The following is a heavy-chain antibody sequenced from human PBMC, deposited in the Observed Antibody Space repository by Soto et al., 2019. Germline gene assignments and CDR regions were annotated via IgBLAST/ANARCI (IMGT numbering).Heavy chain of an antibody. CDR2: IYYTGNT. CDR1: GGSISSYY. J-gene: IGHJ6*02. Sequence: SETLSLTCTVSGGSISSYYWNWIRQSPGKGLEWIGLIYYTGNTNYNPSLKSRVTISVDTSKNQFSLKLSSVTAADTAVYDRTAETSGAHHGAYGYYYTYYNMNVSGQGTKVSVTS. V-gene: IGHV4-59*03. D-gene: IGHD4-17*01. CDR3: TAETSGAHHGAYGYYYTYYNMNV.